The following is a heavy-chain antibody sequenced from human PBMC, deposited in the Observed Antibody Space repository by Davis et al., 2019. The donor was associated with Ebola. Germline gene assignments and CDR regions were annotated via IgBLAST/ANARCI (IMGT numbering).Heavy chain of an antibody. V-gene: IGHV3-48*04. CDR1: GFTFSSYS. J-gene: IGHJ6*02. Sequence: GGSLRLSCAASGFTFSSYSMNWVRQAPGKGLEWVSYISSSGSTIYYADSVKGRFTISRDNAKNSLYLQMNSLRAEDTAVYYCARELACSGGSCFFYYYYGMDVWGQGTTVTVSS. CDR2: ISSSGSTI. D-gene: IGHD2-15*01. CDR3: ARELACSGGSCFFYYYYGMDV.